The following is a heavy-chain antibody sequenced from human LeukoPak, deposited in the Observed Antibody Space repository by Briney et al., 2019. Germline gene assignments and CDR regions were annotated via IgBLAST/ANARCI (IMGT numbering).Heavy chain of an antibody. J-gene: IGHJ4*02. CDR2: INAGNGNT. CDR3: AKDSRGHCSKGACYSIDY. CDR1: GYTFTSYA. D-gene: IGHD2-8*01. V-gene: IGHV1-3*01. Sequence: ASVKVSCKASGYTFTSYAMHWVRQAPGQRLEWMGWINAGNGNTKYSQKFQGRVTITRDTSASTAYMELSSLRSEDTAVYYCAKDSRGHCSKGACYSIDYWGQGTLVTVSS.